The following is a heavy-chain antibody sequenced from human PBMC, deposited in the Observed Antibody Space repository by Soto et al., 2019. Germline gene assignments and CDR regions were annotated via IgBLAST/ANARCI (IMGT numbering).Heavy chain of an antibody. Sequence: QVQLQESGPGLVKPSETLSLTCTVSGGSINSYYWSWIRQPAGKGLEWIGRIYSGGGTNYNPSLKRRVTMSADTSTNQFALKVTSVAAADTAVYYCARGPGGFGDFSLDYWGQGTLVTVAP. J-gene: IGHJ4*02. CDR1: GGSINSYY. CDR2: IYSGGGT. V-gene: IGHV4-4*07. D-gene: IGHD3-10*01. CDR3: ARGPGGFGDFSLDY.